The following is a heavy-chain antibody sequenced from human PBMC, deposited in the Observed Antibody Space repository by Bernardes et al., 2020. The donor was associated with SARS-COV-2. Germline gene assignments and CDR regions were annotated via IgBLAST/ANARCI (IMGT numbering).Heavy chain of an antibody. V-gene: IGHV3-23*01. CDR2: ISGSGDTT. D-gene: IGHD6-13*01. CDR3: AKIMRNLVPFDY. CDR1: GFTFSSSA. J-gene: IGHJ4*02. Sequence: GGSLRLSCAASGFTFSSSAMSWVRQAPGKGLEWVSVISGSGDTTYYADSVKGRFTISRDNSKNTLYLQMNSLRAEDTAVYYCAKIMRNLVPFDYWGQGTLVTVSS.